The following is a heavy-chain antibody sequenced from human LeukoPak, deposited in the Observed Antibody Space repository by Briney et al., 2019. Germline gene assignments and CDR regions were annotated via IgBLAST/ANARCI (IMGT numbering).Heavy chain of an antibody. Sequence: GGSLRLSCADSGFTFSSHWMHWVRQAPGKGLVWVSRIKYDASSTSYADSVKGRFTISRDNSKNTLYLQMNSLRAEDTAVYYCAKDSSLSLISGYYFDYWGQGTLVTVSS. CDR1: GFTFSSHW. D-gene: IGHD1-14*01. J-gene: IGHJ4*02. CDR3: AKDSSLSLISGYYFDY. V-gene: IGHV3-74*01. CDR2: IKYDASST.